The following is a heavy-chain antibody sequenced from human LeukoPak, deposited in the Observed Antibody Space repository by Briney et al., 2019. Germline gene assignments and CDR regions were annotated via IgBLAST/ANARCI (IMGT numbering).Heavy chain of an antibody. D-gene: IGHD1-26*01. CDR2: ISAYNGNT. CDR1: GYTFTSYG. CDR3: ARGRELLSTYYLDY. J-gene: IGHJ4*02. Sequence: ASVKVSCKASGYTFTSYGISWVRQAPGQGLEWMGWISAYNGNTNYAQKLQGRVTMTTDTSTSTAYMELSSLRSEDTAVYYCARGRELLSTYYLDYWGQGTLVTVSS. V-gene: IGHV1-18*01.